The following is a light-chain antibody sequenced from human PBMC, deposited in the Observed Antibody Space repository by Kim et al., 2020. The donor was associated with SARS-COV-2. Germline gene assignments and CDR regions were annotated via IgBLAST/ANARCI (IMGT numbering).Light chain of an antibody. CDR1: QSVSKW. J-gene: IGKJ2*01. Sequence: DIQLTQSPSTLSASVGDGVTITCRASQSVSKWLAWYLQKPGQAPTLLIYDASELQTGVPARFSGTGSGTEFTLSISSLQPDDFATYYCQQYSSYPYTFGQGTKLEI. V-gene: IGKV1-5*01. CDR3: QQYSSYPYT. CDR2: DAS.